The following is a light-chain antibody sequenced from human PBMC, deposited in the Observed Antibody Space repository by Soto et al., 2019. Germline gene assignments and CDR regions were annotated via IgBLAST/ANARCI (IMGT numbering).Light chain of an antibody. CDR2: VTS. J-gene: IGKJ4*01. V-gene: IGKV3-15*01. CDR1: QSVSRT. CDR3: QQYNKWPLT. Sequence: EIVMTQSPATLSVSPGERATLSCRASQSVSRTLDWYQQKPGQAPRLLIYVTSTRATGIPARFSGSGSGTDFNLTISALQSEDFAVYYCQQYNKWPLTFGGGTQVEIK.